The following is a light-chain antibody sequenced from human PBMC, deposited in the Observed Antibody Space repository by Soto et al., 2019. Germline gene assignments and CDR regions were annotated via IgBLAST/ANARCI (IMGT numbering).Light chain of an antibody. CDR1: SSDAGGYNC. CDR3: CSHSASYTFV. V-gene: IGLV2-11*01. Sequence: QSVLTQPRSVSGSPGQSVTISCTGTSSDAGGYNCVSWYQQHPGKAPQLIIYDVTQRPSGVPDRFSGSKSGNTASLSISGLQAEDEADYYCCSHSASYTFVFGTGTKVTVL. CDR2: DVT. J-gene: IGLJ1*01.